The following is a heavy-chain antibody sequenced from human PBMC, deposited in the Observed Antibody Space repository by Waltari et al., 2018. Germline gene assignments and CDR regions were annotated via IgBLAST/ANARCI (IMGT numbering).Heavy chain of an antibody. CDR3: GRQGILGATVFDY. Sequence: EVQLVQSGAEVKKPGESLKISCKGSGYSFTTYYIGWVRQMPGKGLEWMGASYPGDSDTRYSPSCQGQGTISADKSSSTAYLKLSSLKASDSAMYYCGRQGILGATVFDYWGQGTLVTVSS. D-gene: IGHD1-26*01. J-gene: IGHJ4*02. CDR2: SYPGDSDT. V-gene: IGHV5-51*01. CDR1: GYSFTTYY.